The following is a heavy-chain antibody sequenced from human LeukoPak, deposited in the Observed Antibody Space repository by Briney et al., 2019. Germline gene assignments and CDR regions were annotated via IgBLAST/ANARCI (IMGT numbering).Heavy chain of an antibody. V-gene: IGHV1-69*04. J-gene: IGHJ4*02. CDR3: ARNYYGSGSYLRY. Sequence: SVKVSCKASGGTFSSYAISWVRQAPGQGLEWMGRIIPILGIANYAQKFQGRVTITADKSTSTAYMELSSLRSEDTAVYYCARNYYGSGSYLRYWSQGTLVTVSS. D-gene: IGHD3-10*01. CDR1: GGTFSSYA. CDR2: IIPILGIA.